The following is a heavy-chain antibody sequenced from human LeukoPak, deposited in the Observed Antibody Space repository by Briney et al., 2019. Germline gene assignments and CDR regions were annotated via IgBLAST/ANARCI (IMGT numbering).Heavy chain of an antibody. CDR1: GGSISSSSYY. J-gene: IGHJ6*03. D-gene: IGHD5-18*01. CDR2: IYYSGST. V-gene: IGHV4-39*01. Sequence: SETLSLTCTVSGGSISSSSYYWGWIRQPPGKGLEWIGSIYYSGSTYYNPSLKSRVTISVDTSKNQFSLKLSSVTAADTAVYYCARLRGYSYALMDVWGKGTTVTISS. CDR3: ARLRGYSYALMDV.